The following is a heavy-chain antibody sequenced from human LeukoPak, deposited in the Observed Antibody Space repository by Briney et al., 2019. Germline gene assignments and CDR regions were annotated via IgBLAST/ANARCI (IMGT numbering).Heavy chain of an antibody. V-gene: IGHV1-18*01. D-gene: IGHD2-15*01. CDR1: GYTFTSYG. Sequence: ASVKVSCKASGYTFTSYGISWVRQAPGQGLEWMGWISAYNGNTNYAQKLQGRVTMTTDTSTSTAYMELRSLRSDDTAVYYCARERVDYCSGGSCYSNDAFDIWGQGTMVTVSS. J-gene: IGHJ3*02. CDR3: ARERVDYCSGGSCYSNDAFDI. CDR2: ISAYNGNT.